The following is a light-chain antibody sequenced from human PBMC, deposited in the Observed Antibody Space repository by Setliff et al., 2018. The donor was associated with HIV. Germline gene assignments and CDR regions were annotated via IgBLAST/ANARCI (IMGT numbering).Light chain of an antibody. V-gene: IGLV2-14*03. CDR2: DVT. J-gene: IGLJ3*02. CDR3: SSYTSSSTLV. CDR1: RSDVGGYNS. Sequence: QSALAQPASVSGSPGQAITISCTGTRSDVGGYNSVSWYQQHPGKVPKLMIYDVTNRPSGVSNRFSGSKSGNTASLTISGLHAEDEADYYCSSYTSSSTLVFGGGTKVTVL.